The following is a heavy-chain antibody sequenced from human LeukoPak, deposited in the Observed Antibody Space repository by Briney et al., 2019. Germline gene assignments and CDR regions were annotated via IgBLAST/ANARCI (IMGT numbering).Heavy chain of an antibody. J-gene: IGHJ4*02. CDR2: IIPIFGTA. V-gene: IGHV1-69*05. D-gene: IGHD3-22*01. Sequence: SVKVSCKASGGTFSSYAISWVRQAPGQGLEWVGRIIPIFGTANYAQKFQGRVTITTDESTCTAYMELSSLRSEDTAVYYCARSQYYDSSGYYDYWGQGTLVTVSS. CDR1: GGTFSSYA. CDR3: ARSQYYDSSGYYDY.